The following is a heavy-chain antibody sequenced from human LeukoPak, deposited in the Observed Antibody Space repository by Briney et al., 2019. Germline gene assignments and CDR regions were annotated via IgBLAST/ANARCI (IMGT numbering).Heavy chain of an antibody. Sequence: PSETLSLTCAVSGGSIDSGGFSWTWIRQPPGKGLEWIGYIYYSGATSYNPSLKSRVTISVDNVKNEFALELQSVTAADTAVYYCARPHSNTWYSAFDIWGQGTMVTVSS. CDR3: ARPHSNTWYSAFDI. CDR1: GGSIDSGGFS. D-gene: IGHD6-13*01. J-gene: IGHJ3*02. CDR2: IYYSGAT. V-gene: IGHV4-30-2*01.